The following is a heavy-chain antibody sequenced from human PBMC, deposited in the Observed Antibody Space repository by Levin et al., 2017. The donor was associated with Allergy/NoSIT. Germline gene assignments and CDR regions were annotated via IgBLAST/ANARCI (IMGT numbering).Heavy chain of an antibody. CDR3: ARDFSSGWYDASYFDY. D-gene: IGHD6-19*01. CDR1: GFTFSSYS. V-gene: IGHV3-21*01. Sequence: AGGSLRLSCAASGFTFSSYSMNWVRQAPGKGLEWVSSISSSSSYIYYADSVKGRFTISRDNAKNSLYLQMNSLRAEDTAVYYCARDFSSGWYDASYFDYWGQGTLVTVSS. CDR2: ISSSSSYI. J-gene: IGHJ4*02.